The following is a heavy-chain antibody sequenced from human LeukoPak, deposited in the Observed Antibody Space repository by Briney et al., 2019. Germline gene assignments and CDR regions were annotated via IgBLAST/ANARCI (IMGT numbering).Heavy chain of an antibody. CDR2: IYYSGST. CDR1: GDSTSSDRYY. D-gene: IGHD1-26*01. CDR3: ARGRPYSGGYHLDY. Sequence: SKTLSLTCTISGDSTSSDRYYGGWVRQPPGKGLEWIGNIYYSGSTYYNPSLKSRVTMSVDTSKNQFFLKLNSVTAADTAVYYCARGRPYSGGYHLDYWGQGTLVTVSP. V-gene: IGHV4-39*01. J-gene: IGHJ4*02.